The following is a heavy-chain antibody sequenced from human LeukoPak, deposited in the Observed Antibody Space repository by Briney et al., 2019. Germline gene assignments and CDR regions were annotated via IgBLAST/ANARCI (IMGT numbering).Heavy chain of an antibody. CDR1: GGSININNW. CDR3: ARQAKLSGYLFDY. CDR2: ISHSGST. Sequence: SETLSLTCAVSGGSININNWWSWVRQAPGKGLEWIGEISHSGSTNYDPSLESRVTISVDLSKNQFSLKLSSVTAADTAVYYCARQAKLSGYLFDYWGQGKLVTVSP. D-gene: IGHD5-12*01. V-gene: IGHV4-4*02. J-gene: IGHJ4*02.